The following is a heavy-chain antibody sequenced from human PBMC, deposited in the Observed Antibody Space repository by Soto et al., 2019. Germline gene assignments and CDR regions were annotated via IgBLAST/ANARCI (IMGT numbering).Heavy chain of an antibody. CDR2: IYYSGST. CDR3: ARMSNYDYIWGSYRPAPDDAFDI. CDR1: GGSISRGGSY. D-gene: IGHD3-16*02. Sequence: SETLSLTCTVSGGSISRGGSYWSWIRQHPGKGLEWIGYIYYSGSTYYNPSLKSRVTISVDTSKNQFSLKLSSVTAADTAVYYCARMSNYDYIWGSYRPAPDDAFDIWGQGTMVTVSS. J-gene: IGHJ3*02. V-gene: IGHV4-31*03.